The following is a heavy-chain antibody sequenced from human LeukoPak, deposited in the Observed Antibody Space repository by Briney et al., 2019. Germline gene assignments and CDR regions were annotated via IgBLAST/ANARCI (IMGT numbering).Heavy chain of an antibody. Sequence: GGSLRLSCAASGFTVSSNYMSWVRQAPGKGLEWVSVIYSGGSTYYADSVKGRFTISRVNSKNTLYLQMNSLGAEDTAVYYCASSAYYYDSSGSLDYWGQGTLVTVSS. CDR2: IYSGGST. CDR3: ASSAYYYDSSGSLDY. CDR1: GFTVSSNY. J-gene: IGHJ4*02. D-gene: IGHD3-22*01. V-gene: IGHV3-53*01.